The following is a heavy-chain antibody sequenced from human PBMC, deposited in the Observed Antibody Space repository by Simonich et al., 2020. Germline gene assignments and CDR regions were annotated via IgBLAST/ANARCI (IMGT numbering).Heavy chain of an antibody. Sequence: QVQLVQSGAEVKKPGASVKVSCKASGYTFTGYYMHWVRQAPGQGLEWMDWINPNSGGKNYAQNFQGRVTMTRDTSISTAYMELSRLRSDDTAVYYCARGRIAAAGTYYYYYMDVWGKGTTVTVSS. CDR3: ARGRIAAAGTYYYYYMDV. V-gene: IGHV1-2*02. D-gene: IGHD6-13*01. J-gene: IGHJ6*03. CDR2: INPNSGGK. CDR1: GYTFTGYY.